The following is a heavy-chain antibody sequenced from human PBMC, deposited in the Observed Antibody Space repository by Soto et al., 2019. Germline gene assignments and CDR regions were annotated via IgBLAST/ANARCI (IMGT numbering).Heavy chain of an antibody. V-gene: IGHV4-59*01. CDR1: GGSISSYY. Sequence: SETLSLTCTVSGGSISSYYWSWIRQPPGKGLEWIGYIYYSGSTNYNPSLKSRVTISVDTSKNQFSLKLSSVTAADTAVYYCARNTYYDFWSGHSPSYYYYYMDVWDKGTTVTVSS. CDR2: IYYSGST. D-gene: IGHD3-3*01. J-gene: IGHJ6*03. CDR3: ARNTYYDFWSGHSPSYYYYYMDV.